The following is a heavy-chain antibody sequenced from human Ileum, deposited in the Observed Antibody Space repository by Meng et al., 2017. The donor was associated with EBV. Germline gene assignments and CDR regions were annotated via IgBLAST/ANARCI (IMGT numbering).Heavy chain of an antibody. J-gene: IGHJ4*02. CDR3: VRTLERGDY. CDR1: GYTFTNYD. Sequence: QGQLVASWEKVKKPGASVKGSCKASGYTFTNYDISWVRQATGQGLEWMGWMNPKTGTAHDAQKFQGRVSMTRDTSITTAYMELSSLTSEDTAVYYCVRTLERGDYWGQGTLVTVSS. V-gene: IGHV1-8*01. CDR2: MNPKTGTA. D-gene: IGHD5-24*01.